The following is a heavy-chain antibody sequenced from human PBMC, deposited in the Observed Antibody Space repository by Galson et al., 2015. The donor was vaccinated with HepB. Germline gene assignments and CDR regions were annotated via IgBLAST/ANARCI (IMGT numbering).Heavy chain of an antibody. J-gene: IGHJ6*02. CDR3: ATDLTMVRGVIINYYYYGMDV. V-gene: IGHV1-24*01. D-gene: IGHD3-10*01. CDR1: GYTFTSYA. CDR2: FDPEDGET. Sequence: SVKVSCKASGYTFTSYAMHWVRQAPGQRLEWMGGFDPEDGETIYAQKFQGRVTMTEDTSTDTAYMELSSLRSEDTAVYYCATDLTMVRGVIINYYYYGMDVWGQGTT.